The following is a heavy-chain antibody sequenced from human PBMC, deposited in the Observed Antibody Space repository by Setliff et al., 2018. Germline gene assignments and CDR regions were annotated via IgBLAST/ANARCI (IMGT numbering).Heavy chain of an antibody. D-gene: IGHD2-15*01. J-gene: IGHJ4*02. V-gene: IGHV3-23*01. CDR1: GITVSNNF. CDR2: ISGSGGST. CDR3: AKDEYCSGGSCYWTDY. Sequence: GGSLRLSCVVSGITVSNNFWSWVRQAPGKGLEWVSAISGSGGSTYYADSVKGRFTISRDNSKNTLYLQMNSLRAEDTAVYYCAKDEYCSGGSCYWTDYWGQGTLVTVSS.